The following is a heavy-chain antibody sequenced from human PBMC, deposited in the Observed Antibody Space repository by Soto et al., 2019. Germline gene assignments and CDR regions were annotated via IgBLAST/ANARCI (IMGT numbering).Heavy chain of an antibody. CDR1: GFSFNSFN. CDR3: ARDLGLLKSMFDY. D-gene: IGHD2-8*01. Sequence: GGSLRLSCLASGFSFNSFNMNWIRRAPGRGLEWVASISVSGDNIYYGDSMQGRFTISRDNSKRLVFLDLNSLRVEDTAVYYCARDLGLLKSMFDYWGQGTLVTVSS. J-gene: IGHJ4*02. V-gene: IGHV3-21*01. CDR2: ISVSGDNI.